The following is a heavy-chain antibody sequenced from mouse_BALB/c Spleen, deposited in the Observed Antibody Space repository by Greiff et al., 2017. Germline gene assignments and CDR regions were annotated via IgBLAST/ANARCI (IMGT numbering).Heavy chain of an antibody. J-gene: IGHJ2*01. Sequence: EVQVVESGGGLVKPGGSLKLSCAASGFTFSSYAMSWVRQTPEKRLEWVASISSGGSTYYPDSVKGRFTISRDNARNILYLQMSSLRSEDTAMYYCARGSSDYFDYWGQGTTLTVSS. V-gene: IGHV5-6-5*01. CDR2: ISSGGST. D-gene: IGHD1-1*01. CDR1: GFTFSSYA. CDR3: ARGSSDYFDY.